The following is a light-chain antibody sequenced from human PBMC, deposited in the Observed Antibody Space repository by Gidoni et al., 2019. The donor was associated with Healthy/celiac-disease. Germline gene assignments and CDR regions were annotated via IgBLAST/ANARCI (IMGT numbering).Light chain of an antibody. CDR2: DPS. J-gene: IGKJ4*01. CDR1: QSVSSN. CDR3: QQRSNWPPIT. Sequence: EIVLTQSPATLSLSPGERATLSCRASQSVSSNLDWYQQKPGQAPRLLIYDPSNRATGIPARFSGSGSGTDFTLTISSLEPEDLEVYYCQQRSNWPPITCGGGTKVEIK. V-gene: IGKV3-11*01.